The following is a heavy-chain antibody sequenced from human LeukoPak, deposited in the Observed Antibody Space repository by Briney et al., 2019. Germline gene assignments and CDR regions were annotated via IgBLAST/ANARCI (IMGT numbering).Heavy chain of an antibody. CDR3: VRLYNYNYYYIDV. Sequence: SETLSLTCTVSGGSISNSYWGWIRQPPGKRLEWIGDIYTNVITSYNPSLKSRVTMSVDTSTDQFSLRLNSVTAADTAIYFCVRLYNYNYYYIDVWGKGTTVTVSS. CDR2: IYTNVIT. D-gene: IGHD4-11*01. CDR1: GGSISNSY. V-gene: IGHV4-4*09. J-gene: IGHJ6*03.